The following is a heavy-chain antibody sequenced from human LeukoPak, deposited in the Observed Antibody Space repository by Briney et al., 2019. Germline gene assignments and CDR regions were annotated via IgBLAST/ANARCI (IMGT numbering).Heavy chain of an antibody. J-gene: IGHJ4*02. D-gene: IGHD6-19*01. V-gene: IGHV3-33*01. CDR1: GFTFSSYG. CDR3: ARGRSGSPASYFDY. Sequence: PGRSLRLSCAASGFTFSSYGMHWVRQAPGKGLEGVAVIWYDGSNKYYADSVKGRFTISRDNSKNTLYLQMNSLRAEDTAVYYCARGRSGSPASYFDYWGQGTLVTVSS. CDR2: IWYDGSNK.